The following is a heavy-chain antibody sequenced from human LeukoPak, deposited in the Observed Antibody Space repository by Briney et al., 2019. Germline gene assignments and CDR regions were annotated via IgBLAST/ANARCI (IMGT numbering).Heavy chain of an antibody. CDR2: IYYSGST. V-gene: IGHV4-39*07. J-gene: IGHJ4*02. CDR3: ARAGWENEPFFDY. CDR1: GGSISSSSYY. D-gene: IGHD1-26*01. Sequence: SGTLSLTCTVSGGSISSSSYYWGWIRQPPGKGLEWIGSIYYSGSTYYNPSLKSRVTISVDTSKNQFSLKLSSVTAADTAVYYCARAGWENEPFFDYWGQGTLVTVSS.